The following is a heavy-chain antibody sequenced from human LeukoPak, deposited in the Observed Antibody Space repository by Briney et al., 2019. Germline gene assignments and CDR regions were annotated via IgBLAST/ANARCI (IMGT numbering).Heavy chain of an antibody. Sequence: GSSVKVSCTASGGTFSSYAISWVRQAPGQGLEWMGGIIPIFGTANYAQKFQGRVTITADESTSTAYMELSSLRSEDTAVYYCARDRDYGDDECFFDYWGQGTLVTVS. CDR1: GGTFSSYA. V-gene: IGHV1-69*01. CDR2: IIPIFGTA. J-gene: IGHJ4*02. CDR3: ARDRDYGDDECFFDY. D-gene: IGHD4-17*01.